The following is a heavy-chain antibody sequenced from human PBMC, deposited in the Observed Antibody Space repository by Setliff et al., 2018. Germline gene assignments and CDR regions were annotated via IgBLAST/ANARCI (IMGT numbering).Heavy chain of an antibody. V-gene: IGHV4-38-2*01. J-gene: IGHJ5*02. CDR3: ARSLELPGENWFDP. D-gene: IGHD1-26*01. CDR1: GFTFSNYY. Sequence: GSLRLSCAASGFTFSNYYMTWIRQAPGKGLEWIGSIYHSGSTYYNPSLKSRVTISVDTSKNQFSLKLSSVTAADTAVYYCARSLELPGENWFDPWGQGTLVTVSS. CDR2: IYHSGST.